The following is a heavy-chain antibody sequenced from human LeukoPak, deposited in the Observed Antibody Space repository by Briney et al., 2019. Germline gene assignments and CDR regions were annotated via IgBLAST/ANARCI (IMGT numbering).Heavy chain of an antibody. CDR1: GVSISSGGYY. V-gene: IGHV4-31*03. CDR3: ARDNSYDSSGYAFDY. D-gene: IGHD3-22*01. Sequence: SETLSLTCTVSGVSISSGGYYWSWIRQHPGKGLEWIGYIYYSGSTYYNPSLKSRVTISVDTSKNQFSLKLSSVTAADTAVYYCARDNSYDSSGYAFDYWGQGTLVTVSS. J-gene: IGHJ4*02. CDR2: IYYSGST.